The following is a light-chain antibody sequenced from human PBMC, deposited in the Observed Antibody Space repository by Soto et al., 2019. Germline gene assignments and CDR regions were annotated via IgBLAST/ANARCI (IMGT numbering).Light chain of an antibody. Sequence: EIVLTQSPATLSLSPGERGTLSCRASQSVSSYLAWYQQKPGQAPRLLIYDASNRATGIPARFSGSGSGTDFTLTISRLEPEDFAVYYCQQRSSWITFGQGTRLEI. J-gene: IGKJ5*01. V-gene: IGKV3-11*01. CDR1: QSVSSY. CDR3: QQRSSWIT. CDR2: DAS.